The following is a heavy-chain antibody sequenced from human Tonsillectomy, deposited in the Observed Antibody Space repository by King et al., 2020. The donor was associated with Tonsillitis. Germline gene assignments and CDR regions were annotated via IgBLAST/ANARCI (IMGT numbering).Heavy chain of an antibody. V-gene: IGHV4-4*07. CDR1: DDSITGYY. J-gene: IGHJ4*02. D-gene: IGHD3-22*01. CDR3: ARDYYDTSGYSSFYFDY. CDR2: VYSSGST. Sequence: QLQESGPGLVKPSETLSLTCTVSDDSITGYYWSWIRQPAGKGLEWIGRVYSSGSTNYNPSLKSLVTMSVDTSKNQFSLRLNSVTAADSAVYYCARDYYDTSGYSSFYFDYWGQGILVTVSS.